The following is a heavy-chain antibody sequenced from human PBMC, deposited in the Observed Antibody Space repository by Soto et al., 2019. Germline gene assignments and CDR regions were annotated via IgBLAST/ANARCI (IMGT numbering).Heavy chain of an antibody. CDR2: INHSGST. CDR3: ARERRVVAALYYFDY. V-gene: IGHV4-34*01. J-gene: IGHJ4*02. Sequence: SETLSLTCAVYGGSFSGYYWSWIRQPPGKGLEWIGEINHSGSTNYNPSLKSRVTISVDTSKNQFSLKLSSVTAADTAVYYCARERRVVAALYYFDYWGQGTLVTVSS. D-gene: IGHD2-15*01. CDR1: GGSFSGYY.